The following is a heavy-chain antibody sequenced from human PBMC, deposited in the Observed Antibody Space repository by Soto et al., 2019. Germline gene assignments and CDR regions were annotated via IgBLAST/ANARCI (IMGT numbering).Heavy chain of an antibody. Sequence: GGSLRLSCAASGFTFSNAWMSWVRQAPGKGLEWVAHIKSKTDGGTTDYAAPVKGRFTISRDDSKNTLYLQMNSLKTEDTAVYYCTTAYYDSSGYDAFDIWGQGTMVTVSS. V-gene: IGHV3-15*01. CDR2: IKSKTDGGTT. J-gene: IGHJ3*02. D-gene: IGHD3-22*01. CDR1: GFTFSNAW. CDR3: TTAYYDSSGYDAFDI.